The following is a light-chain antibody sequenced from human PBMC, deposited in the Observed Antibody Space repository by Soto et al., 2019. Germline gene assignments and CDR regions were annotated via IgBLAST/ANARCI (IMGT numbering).Light chain of an antibody. CDR1: QSISSSY. CDR3: HQYGWSPQWT. CDR2: GAS. Sequence: EIVLTQSPGTLSLSPGERATLSCRASQSISSSYLGWYQQKPGQSPRLLIYGASSRATGIPDRFSGSGSGTDFTLTISRLEPEDFAVYYCHQYGWSPQWTFGQGTKVEIK. J-gene: IGKJ1*01. V-gene: IGKV3-20*01.